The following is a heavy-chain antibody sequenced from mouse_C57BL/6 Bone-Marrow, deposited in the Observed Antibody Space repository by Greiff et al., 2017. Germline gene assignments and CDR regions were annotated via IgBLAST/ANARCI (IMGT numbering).Heavy chain of an antibody. CDR2: INYDGSST. J-gene: IGHJ1*03. CDR3: ARDWDYSSSYWYFDV. D-gene: IGHD1-1*01. V-gene: IGHV5-16*01. CDR1: GFTFSDYY. Sequence: EVKLMESEGGLVQPGSSMKLSCTASGFTFSDYYMAWVRQVPEKGLEWVANINYDGSSTYYLDSLKSRFIFSRDNAKNILYLQMSSLTSEDTATYYCARDWDYSSSYWYFDVWGTGTTVTVSS.